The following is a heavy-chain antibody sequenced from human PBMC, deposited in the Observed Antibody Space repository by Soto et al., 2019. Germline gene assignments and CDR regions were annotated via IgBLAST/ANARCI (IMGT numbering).Heavy chain of an antibody. V-gene: IGHV4-30-4*01. CDR1: GGSISSGGYY. D-gene: IGHD4-17*01. J-gene: IGHJ6*02. CDR2: IYYDGST. CDR3: TQRLIPDDDSDYYYGMDV. Sequence: SETLSLTCTVSGGSISSGGYYWIWIRQPPGKGLEWIGYIYYDGSTYYNPSLKSRVTISVDTSQNQFSLQLNSVTVADTAVYYCTQRLIPDDDSDYYYGMDVWGQGTTVTVSS.